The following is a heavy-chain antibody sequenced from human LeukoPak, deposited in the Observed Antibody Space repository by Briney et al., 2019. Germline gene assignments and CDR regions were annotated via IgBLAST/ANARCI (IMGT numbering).Heavy chain of an antibody. CDR2: LSYSGST. V-gene: IGHV4-59*08. CDR3: AWARGISSSVDQ. J-gene: IGHJ4*02. Sequence: SETLSLTYTVSGDSISNNYYWSWIRQPPGKGLEWIAYLSYSGSTKYNPSLKSRVTIFVDTSNNQFSLRLTSVTAADTAVYYCAWARGISSSVDQWGQGTLVTVSS. CDR1: GDSISNNYY. D-gene: IGHD3-16*01.